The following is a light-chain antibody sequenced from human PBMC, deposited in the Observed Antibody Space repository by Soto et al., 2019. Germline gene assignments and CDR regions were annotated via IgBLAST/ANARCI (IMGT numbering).Light chain of an antibody. Sequence: DLQMTQSPSSLSASVGDRVTITCQASQDISNNLHWYQVKPGKAPKLLIYDASNLETGVPSRFSGSGSVTDFTFTINSLEPEDVATYYCQQYDDLPRTFGQGTKLQVK. CDR3: QQYDDLPRT. V-gene: IGKV1-33*01. CDR1: QDISNN. CDR2: DAS. J-gene: IGKJ2*01.